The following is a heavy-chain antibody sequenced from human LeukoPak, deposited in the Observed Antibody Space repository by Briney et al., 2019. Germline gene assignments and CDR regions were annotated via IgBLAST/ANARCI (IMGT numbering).Heavy chain of an antibody. V-gene: IGHV4-34*01. J-gene: IGHJ4*02. CDR2: INDSGST. D-gene: IGHD3-10*01. Sequence: SETLSLTCAVYGGSFSGYYWSWIRQPPGKGLEWIGEINDSGSTNYNPSLKSRVTISVDTSKNQFSLKLSSVTAADTAVYYCARGSILWFGELQLFDYWGQGTLVTVSS. CDR1: GGSFSGYY. CDR3: ARGSILWFGELQLFDY.